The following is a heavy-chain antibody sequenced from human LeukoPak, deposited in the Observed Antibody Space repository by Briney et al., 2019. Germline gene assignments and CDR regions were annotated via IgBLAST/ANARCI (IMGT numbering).Heavy chain of an antibody. CDR3: VRLFGDKYGRPDY. CDR2: IWFDGSIK. CDR1: GYNFNGHG. J-gene: IGHJ4*02. V-gene: IGHV3-33*01. D-gene: IGHD3-3*01. Sequence: GGSLRLSCAVSGYNFNGHGMHWVRQAPGKGLEWVALIWFDGSIKHYADSVKGRFTISRDNSNNMLYLQMNSLRAEDTAVYYCVRLFGDKYGRPDYWGQGTLVTVSS.